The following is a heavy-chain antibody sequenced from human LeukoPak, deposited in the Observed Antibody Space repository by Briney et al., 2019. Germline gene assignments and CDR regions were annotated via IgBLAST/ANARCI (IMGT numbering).Heavy chain of an antibody. CDR3: ARGSPWVNWNYVNYCYYMDV. Sequence: GASVKVSCKASGYTFTSYGISWVRQAPGQGLEWMGWISAYNGNTNYAQKLQGRVTMTTDTSTSTAYMELRSLRSDDTAVYYCARGSPWVNWNYVNYCYYMDVWGKGTTVTVSS. CDR1: GYTFTSYG. V-gene: IGHV1-18*01. CDR2: ISAYNGNT. J-gene: IGHJ6*03. D-gene: IGHD1-7*01.